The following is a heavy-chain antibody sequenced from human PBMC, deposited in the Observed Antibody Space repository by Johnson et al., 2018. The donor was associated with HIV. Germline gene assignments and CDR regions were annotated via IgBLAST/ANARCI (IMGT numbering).Heavy chain of an antibody. D-gene: IGHD3-10*01. CDR1: GFTFSSYA. V-gene: IGHV3-30*04. CDR2: ISYDGSNQ. J-gene: IGHJ3*02. Sequence: QVQLVESGGDWVQRGVSLKLSCAASGFTFSSYAMHWVRQAPGTGLEWVAVISYDGSNQYYAVSVKGPFPISRDNSKNTLYLQMNSMRAEDTAVYYCAKEQWFGELFSAFDIWGQGTMVTVSS. CDR3: AKEQWFGELFSAFDI.